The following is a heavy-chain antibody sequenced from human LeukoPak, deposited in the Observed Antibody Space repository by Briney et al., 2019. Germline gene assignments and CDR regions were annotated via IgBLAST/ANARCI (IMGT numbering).Heavy chain of an antibody. CDR2: IYYSGIT. D-gene: IGHD5-12*01. CDR3: ARDSGYVSDY. Sequence: PAETLCLTCTVSGCSISSGGYYWSWIRQHPGQGLEWIGYIYYSGITYYNPSLKSRVTISVDTSKNQFSLKLSSVPAADTAVYYCARDSGYVSDYWGQGALVTVSS. J-gene: IGHJ4*02. V-gene: IGHV4-31*03. CDR1: GCSISSGGYY.